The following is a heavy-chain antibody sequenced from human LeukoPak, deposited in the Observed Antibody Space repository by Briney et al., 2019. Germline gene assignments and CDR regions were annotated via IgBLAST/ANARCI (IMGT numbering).Heavy chain of an antibody. CDR1: GFTFSSYA. J-gene: IGHJ4*02. CDR3: AKXXXLDSSSWSHGDY. V-gene: IGHV3-23*01. Sequence: GGSLRLSCAASGFTFSSYAMSWVRQAPGKGLEWVSAISGSGGSTYYADSVKGRFTISRDNSKNTLYLQMNSLRAEDTAVYYCAKXXXLDSSSWSHGDYWGQGTLVTVSS. CDR2: ISGSGGST. D-gene: IGHD6-13*01.